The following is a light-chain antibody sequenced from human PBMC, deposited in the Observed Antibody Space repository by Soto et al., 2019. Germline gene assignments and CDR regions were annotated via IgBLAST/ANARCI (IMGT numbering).Light chain of an antibody. J-gene: IGKJ1*01. Sequence: EIVLTQSPGTLALSPGEGATLSCRASQSVSKYLAWYQQKPGQAPRLLIYGASSRATGIPDSFSGSGSGTDFTLTISRLEPEDFAVYYCQQYGGSPQTFGQGTTV. CDR1: QSVSKY. V-gene: IGKV3-20*01. CDR2: GAS. CDR3: QQYGGSPQT.